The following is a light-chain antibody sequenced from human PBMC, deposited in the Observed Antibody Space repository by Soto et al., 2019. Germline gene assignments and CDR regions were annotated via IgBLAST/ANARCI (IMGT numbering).Light chain of an antibody. CDR2: DAY. J-gene: IGKJ5*01. CDR1: QGFRGR. CDR3: QQRHMWPIT. V-gene: IGKV3-11*01. Sequence: EVVLTQSPVTLSLSPGERATLSSRAGQGFRGRLAWYQRKPGQAPRLLIYDAYNRATGIPPRFSGSGSGTDFTLTISSLEPEDSAVYYCQQRHMWPITFGQGTRLEIK.